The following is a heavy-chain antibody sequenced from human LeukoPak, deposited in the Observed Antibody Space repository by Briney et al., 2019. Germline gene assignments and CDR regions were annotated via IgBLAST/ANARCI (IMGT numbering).Heavy chain of an antibody. CDR2: IWYDGSNK. V-gene: IGHV3-33*01. CDR3: ARDRVAGYYYDSNGYLDY. D-gene: IGHD3-22*01. J-gene: IGHJ4*02. Sequence: GRSLRLSCAASGFTFSSYGMHWVRQAPGKGLEWVAVIWYDGSNKYYADSVKGRFTISRDNSKNTLYLQMNSLRAEDTAVYYCARDRVAGYYYDSNGYLDYWGQGTLVTVSS. CDR1: GFTFSSYG.